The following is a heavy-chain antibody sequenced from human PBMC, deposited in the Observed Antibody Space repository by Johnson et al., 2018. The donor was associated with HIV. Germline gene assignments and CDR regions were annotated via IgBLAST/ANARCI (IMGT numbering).Heavy chain of an antibody. J-gene: IGHJ3*02. V-gene: IGHV3-66*02. CDR3: AKDRGRPGTPAAFDI. Sequence: VQLVESGGGLVQPGESLRLSCAAAGFTVTSNYMSWVRQAPGKGLEWVSVIYSGGSTYYAASVQGRFTISRDNFKNKLYLQLNSLSGEDTAVYYCAKDRGRPGTPAAFDIWGQGTVVTVSS. D-gene: IGHD1-26*01. CDR1: GFTVTSNY. CDR2: IYSGGST.